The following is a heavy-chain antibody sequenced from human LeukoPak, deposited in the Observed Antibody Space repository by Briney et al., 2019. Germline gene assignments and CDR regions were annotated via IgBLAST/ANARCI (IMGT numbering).Heavy chain of an antibody. CDR3: ARALHDFWSGYSLHFDY. J-gene: IGHJ4*02. CDR1: GYTFTSYY. D-gene: IGHD3-3*01. V-gene: IGHV1-46*01. Sequence: GASVKVSCKASGYTFTSYYMHWVRQAPGQGLEWMGIINPSGGSTSYAQKFQGRVTMTRDTSISTAYMELSRLRSDDTAVYYCARALHDFWSGYSLHFDYWGQGTLVTVSS. CDR2: INPSGGST.